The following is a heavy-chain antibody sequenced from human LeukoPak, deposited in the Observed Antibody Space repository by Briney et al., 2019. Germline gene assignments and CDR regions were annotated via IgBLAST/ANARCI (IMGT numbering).Heavy chain of an antibody. V-gene: IGHV4-4*09. CDR3: ARSLEIATNEAFDY. J-gene: IGHJ4*02. CDR2: IYTSGST. Sequence: SETLSLTCTVSGGSISSYYWSWIRQPPGKGLEWIGYIYTSGSTNYNPSLESRVTISVDTSKNQFPLKLSSVTAADTAVYYCARSLEIATNEAFDYWGQGTLVTVSS. D-gene: IGHD5-24*01. CDR1: GGSISSYY.